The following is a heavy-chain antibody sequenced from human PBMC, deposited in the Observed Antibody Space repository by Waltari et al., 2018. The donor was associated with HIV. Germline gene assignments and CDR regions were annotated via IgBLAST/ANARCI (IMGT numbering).Heavy chain of an antibody. CDR2: IYRGGDT. J-gene: IGHJ6*02. V-gene: IGHV3-53*02. D-gene: IGHD4-17*01. CDR3: SGPDGDQGTSVTYYGMGV. Sequence: EVQLVETGGDVIRPGGSLRLSCATSGIAVHNNYINWVRQAPGKGLEWVSVIYRGGDTKYADSVKGRFLISRDNSKNTVFLQLNRLRVEDTAVYYCSGPDGDQGTSVTYYGMGVWGQGTTVIVSS. CDR1: GIAVHNNY.